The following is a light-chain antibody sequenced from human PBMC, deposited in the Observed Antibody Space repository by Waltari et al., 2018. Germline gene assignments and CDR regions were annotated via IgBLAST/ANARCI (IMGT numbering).Light chain of an antibody. CDR1: QSVKNS. V-gene: IGKV1-5*03. CDR2: KAS. Sequence: RVSQSVKNSVAWYQQKAGEPPKVLIHKASRLESGVPSRFSGSGFGTDLTLSISSLQPDDFATYYCQEYDTFPVTFGGGTKVEIK. CDR3: QEYDTFPVT. J-gene: IGKJ4*01.